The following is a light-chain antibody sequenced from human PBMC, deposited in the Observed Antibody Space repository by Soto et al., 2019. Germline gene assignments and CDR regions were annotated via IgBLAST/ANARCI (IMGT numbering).Light chain of an antibody. V-gene: IGKV1-39*01. CDR2: AAS. J-gene: IGKJ2*01. CDR3: QQSDSYPYT. Sequence: DIPMAQSPSSLSVSVGDRVTITCRASQSITNYLNWYQQKPGKAPKLLVYAASSLQSGVPSRFSGHGSGTDFTLTITSLQPEDFASYYCQQSDSYPYTFGQGTKLEIK. CDR1: QSITNY.